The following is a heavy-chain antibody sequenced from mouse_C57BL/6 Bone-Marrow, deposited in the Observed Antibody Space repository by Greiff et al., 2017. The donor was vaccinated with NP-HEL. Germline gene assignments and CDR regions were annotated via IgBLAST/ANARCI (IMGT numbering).Heavy chain of an antibody. J-gene: IGHJ3*01. V-gene: IGHV1-67*01. CDR1: GYTFTDYA. CDR3: ARWGAWFAY. CDR2: ISTYYGDA. Sequence: VQLQQSGPELVRPGVSVKISCKGSGYTFTDYAMHWVKQSHAKSLEWIGVISTYYGDASYNQKFKSKATLTVDTSSSTAYMQLSSLTSEDSAVYYCARWGAWFAYWGQGTLVTVSA.